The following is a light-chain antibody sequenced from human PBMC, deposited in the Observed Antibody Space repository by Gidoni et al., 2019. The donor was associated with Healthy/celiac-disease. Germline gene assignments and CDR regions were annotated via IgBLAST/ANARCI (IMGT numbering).Light chain of an antibody. Sequence: DIQMTQSSSSLSASVGDRVTITCRASQIISSYLNWYQQKPGKAPKLLIYAASSLQSGVPSRFSGSGSGTDFTLTISSLQPEDVATYYCQQSYSTQLYTFGQGTKLEIK. CDR1: QIISSY. CDR2: AAS. V-gene: IGKV1-39*01. J-gene: IGKJ2*01. CDR3: QQSYSTQLYT.